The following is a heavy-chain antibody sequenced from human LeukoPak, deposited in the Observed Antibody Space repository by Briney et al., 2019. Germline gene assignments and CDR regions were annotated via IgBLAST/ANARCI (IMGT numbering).Heavy chain of an antibody. D-gene: IGHD3-10*01. CDR1: GDSVSSNSAA. J-gene: IGHJ4*02. V-gene: IGHV6-1*01. Sequence: SQTLSLICAISGDSVSSNSAAWNWIRQSPSRGLEWLGRTYYRSKWYNDYAVSVKSRITINPDTSKNQFSLQLNSVTPEDAAVYYCARGELLWFGEGFDHWGQGTLVTVSS. CDR2: TYYRSKWYN. CDR3: ARGELLWFGEGFDH.